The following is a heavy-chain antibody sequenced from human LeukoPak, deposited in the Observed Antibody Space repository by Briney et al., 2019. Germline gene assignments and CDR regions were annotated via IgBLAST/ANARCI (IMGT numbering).Heavy chain of an antibody. CDR3: ARGAGFNYPYYFDY. CDR1: GFTFSSNY. CDR2: IYGGGNI. J-gene: IGHJ4*02. Sequence: GGSLRLSCAASGFTFSSNYMNWVRQAPGKGLEWVSVIYGGGNIYYADSVKGRFTISRDNSKNTLYLQMNSLRAEDTAVYYCARGAGFNYPYYFDYWGQGTLVTVSS. V-gene: IGHV3-53*01. D-gene: IGHD5-24*01.